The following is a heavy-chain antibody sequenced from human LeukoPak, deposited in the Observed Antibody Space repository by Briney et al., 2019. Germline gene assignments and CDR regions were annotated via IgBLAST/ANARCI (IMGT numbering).Heavy chain of an antibody. CDR3: ARDIVVVPAANGFDY. CDR1: GGSISSSSYY. J-gene: IGHJ4*02. Sequence: SETLSLTCTVSGGSISSSSYYWGWIRQPPGKGLEWIGSIYYSGSTYYNPSLKSRVNISVDTSKNQFSLKLSSVTAADTAVYYCARDIVVVPAANGFDYWGQGTLVTVSS. V-gene: IGHV4-39*02. CDR2: IYYSGST. D-gene: IGHD2-2*01.